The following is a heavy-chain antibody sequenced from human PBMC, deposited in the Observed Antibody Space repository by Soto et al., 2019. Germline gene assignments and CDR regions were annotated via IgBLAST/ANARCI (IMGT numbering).Heavy chain of an antibody. CDR3: AREMNNWFDP. CDR1: GYTFTGYY. Sequence: ASVKVSCKASGYTFTGYYMHWVRQAPGQGLEWMGWISAYNGNTNYAQKLQGRVTMTTDTSTSTAYMELRSLRSDDTAVYYCAREMNNWFDPWGQGTPVTVSS. J-gene: IGHJ5*02. CDR2: ISAYNGNT. V-gene: IGHV1-18*04.